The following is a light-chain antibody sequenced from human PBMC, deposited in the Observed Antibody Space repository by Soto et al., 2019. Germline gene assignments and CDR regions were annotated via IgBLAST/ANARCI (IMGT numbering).Light chain of an antibody. V-gene: IGLV2-14*01. Sequence: QSALTQPASVSGAPGQSITVSCTGTSSDIGGYNYVSWYQQHPGKAPKLMVYEVTNRPSGVSDRFSGSKSGNTASLTISGLHADDEGYYYCSSYTSMSTLYVFGTGTKLTVL. CDR3: SSYTSMSTLYV. J-gene: IGLJ1*01. CDR2: EVT. CDR1: SSDIGGYNY.